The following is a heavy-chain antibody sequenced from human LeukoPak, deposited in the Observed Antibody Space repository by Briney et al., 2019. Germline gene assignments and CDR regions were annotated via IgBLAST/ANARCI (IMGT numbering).Heavy chain of an antibody. V-gene: IGHV1-8*01. J-gene: IGHJ6*02. D-gene: IGHD2-2*01. CDR2: MNPNSGNT. CDR3: ASASYQLLIDGHYYGMDV. CDR1: GYTFTSYD. Sequence: GASVKVSCKASGYTFTSYDINWVRQATGQGLEWMGWMNPNSGNTGYAQKLQGRVTITTDTSTSTAYMELRSLRSDDTAVYYCASASYQLLIDGHYYGMDVWGQGTTVTVSS.